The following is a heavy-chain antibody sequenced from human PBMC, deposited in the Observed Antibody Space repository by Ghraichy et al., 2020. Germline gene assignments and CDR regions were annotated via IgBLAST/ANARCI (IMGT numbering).Heavy chain of an antibody. J-gene: IGHJ4*02. CDR3: ARQTLLYSSAWYHFDY. CDR2: IDWDDDK. D-gene: IGHD6-19*01. Sequence: SGPTLVKPTQTLTLTCTFSGFSLSTSEMCVSWIRQPPGKALEWLALIDWDDDKYYSTSLKTRLTISKDTSKNQVVLTMTNMDPVDTATYYCARQTLLYSSAWYHFDYWGQGALVTVSS. V-gene: IGHV2-70*01. CDR1: GFSLSTSEMC.